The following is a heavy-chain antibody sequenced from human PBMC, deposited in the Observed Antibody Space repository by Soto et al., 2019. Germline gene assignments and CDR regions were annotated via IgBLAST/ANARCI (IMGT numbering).Heavy chain of an antibody. CDR2: TKSKTDGGTT. CDR3: TRRQAIDY. J-gene: IGHJ4*02. V-gene: IGHV3-15*01. CDR1: GFTFSNAW. Sequence: GGSLRLSCAASGFTFSNAWMSWVRQAPGKGLEWVGRTKSKTDGGTTDYAAPVKGRFTISRDDSKNTLYLQMNSLKTEDTAVYYCTRRQAIDYWGQGTLVTVSS.